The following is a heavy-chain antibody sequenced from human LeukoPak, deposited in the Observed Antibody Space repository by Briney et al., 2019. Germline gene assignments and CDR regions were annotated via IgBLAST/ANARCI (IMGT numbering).Heavy chain of an antibody. V-gene: IGHV4-34*01. D-gene: IGHD2/OR15-2a*01. CDR1: GGSFSCYY. Sequence: EPLSLTSAVYGGSFSCYYWSWIRRPPGKGREWIGEINHSGSTNYNPSLKSRVTISVDTSKNQFSLKLSSVTAADTAVYYCARSFLYYYYYMDVWGKGTTVTVSS. CDR3: ARSFLYYYYYMDV. CDR2: INHSGST. J-gene: IGHJ6*03.